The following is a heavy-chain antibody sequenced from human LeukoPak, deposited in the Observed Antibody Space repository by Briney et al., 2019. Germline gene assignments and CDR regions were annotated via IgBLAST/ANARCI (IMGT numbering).Heavy chain of an antibody. CDR2: IWYDGSSD. D-gene: IGHD3-9*01. Sequence: GGSLRLSCAASGFTFSSFGMHWVRQAPGKGLEWVTLIWYDGSSDYYVDSVKGRFTISRDNSKNTLYLQINSLRAEDTAVYYCARDSYDILTGYYSGPDYWGQGTQVTVSS. V-gene: IGHV3-33*01. J-gene: IGHJ4*02. CDR1: GFTFSSFG. CDR3: ARDSYDILTGYYSGPDY.